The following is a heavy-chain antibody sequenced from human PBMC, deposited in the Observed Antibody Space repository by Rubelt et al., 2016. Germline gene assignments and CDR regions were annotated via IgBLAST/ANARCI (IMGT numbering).Heavy chain of an antibody. CDR1: GYTLTELS. Sequence: QVQLVQSGAEVKKPGASVKVSCKVSGYTLTELSMHWVRQAPGKGLEWMGGIIPIFGTANYAQKFQGRVTSTADESTSTAYMGLSSLRSEDTAVYYCARDTVAGDNYYGMDVWGQGTTVTVSS. CDR2: IIPIFGTA. D-gene: IGHD3-10*01. V-gene: IGHV1-69*13. CDR3: ARDTVAGDNYYGMDV. J-gene: IGHJ6*02.